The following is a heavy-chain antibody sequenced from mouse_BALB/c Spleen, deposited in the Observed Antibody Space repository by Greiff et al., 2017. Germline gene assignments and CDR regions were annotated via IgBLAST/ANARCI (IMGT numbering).Heavy chain of an antibody. V-gene: IGHV7-3*02. D-gene: IGHD2-3*01. J-gene: IGHJ3*01. CDR3: ARVAIYDGYPFAY. CDR1: GFTFTDYY. CDR2: IRNKANGYTT. Sequence: EVKLMESGGGLVQPGGSLRISCATSGFTFTDYYMSWVRQPPGKALEWLGFIRNKANGYTTEYSASVKGRFTISRDNSQSILYLQMNTLRAEDSATYYCARVAIYDGYPFAYWGQGTLVTVSA.